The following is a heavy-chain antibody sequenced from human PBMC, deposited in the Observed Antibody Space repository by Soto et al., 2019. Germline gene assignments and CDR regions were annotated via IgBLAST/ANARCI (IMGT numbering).Heavy chain of an antibody. CDR2: ISPSGGSA. D-gene: IGHD2-21*01. V-gene: IGHV1-46*01. CDR1: GYTFTSYY. CDR3: ARDRTSCGLVDY. J-gene: IGHJ4*02. Sequence: QVQLVQSGAEVKRPGASVKVSCKASGYTFTSYYMHWVRQAPGQGLEWMGIISPSGGSATYAQKFRDRITMARDTSTSTVNMELSSVRSDDAAVYYCARDRTSCGLVDYWGQGAPVTFSS.